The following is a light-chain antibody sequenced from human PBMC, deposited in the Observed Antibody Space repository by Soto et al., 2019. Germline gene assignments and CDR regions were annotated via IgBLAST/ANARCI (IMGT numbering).Light chain of an antibody. CDR2: AAS. CDR1: QTISTY. J-gene: IGKJ5*01. V-gene: IGKV1-39*01. Sequence: DIQMTQSPSSLSASVGDRVTITCRASQTISTYLNWYQQKPGKAPKLLIHAASSVQSGVPSRFSGSGSGTDFTLTISSLQPEDFATYYCQQNYSPPPITFGQGTRLEIK. CDR3: QQNYSPPPIT.